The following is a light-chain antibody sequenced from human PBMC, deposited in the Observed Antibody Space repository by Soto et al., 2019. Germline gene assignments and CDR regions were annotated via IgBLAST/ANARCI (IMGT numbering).Light chain of an antibody. CDR1: QSVSSN. V-gene: IGKV3-15*01. CDR2: GAS. Sequence: VGMSMSAVTLSVTPGERATLSCRASQSVSSNLAWYQQKPGQAPGLLIYGASTRATGIPARFSGSGSGTEFTLTISSLQSEDFAVYYCQQYNNWPRTFGQGTKV. CDR3: QQYNNWPRT. J-gene: IGKJ1*01.